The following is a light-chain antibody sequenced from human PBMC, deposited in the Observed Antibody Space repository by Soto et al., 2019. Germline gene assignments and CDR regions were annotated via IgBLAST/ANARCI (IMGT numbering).Light chain of an antibody. CDR2: EVD. Sequence: HSALTQPASVSGSPGQSITISCTGTSSDVGTYNLVSWYQQHPGKAPKLLISEVDKRPSGVSNRFSGSKSGNRASLTISGLQAEDEADYYCCSYASTITWVFGGGTKLTVL. V-gene: IGLV2-23*02. CDR3: CSYASTITWV. J-gene: IGLJ3*02. CDR1: SSDVGTYNL.